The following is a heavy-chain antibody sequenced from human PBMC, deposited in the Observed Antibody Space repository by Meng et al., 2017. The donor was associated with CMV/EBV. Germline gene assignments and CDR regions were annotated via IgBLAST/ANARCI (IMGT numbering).Heavy chain of an antibody. V-gene: IGHV3-9*01. Sequence: SLKISCAASGFTFDDYAMHWVRQAPGKGLEWVSGISWKGGSVGYADSVKGRFTVSRDNAKNSLYLQMNSLRAEDTAVYYCAREPVSSYWRQGTLVTVSS. CDR3: AREPVSSY. CDR1: GFTFDDYA. J-gene: IGHJ4*02. CDR2: ISWKGGSV. D-gene: IGHD3-16*01.